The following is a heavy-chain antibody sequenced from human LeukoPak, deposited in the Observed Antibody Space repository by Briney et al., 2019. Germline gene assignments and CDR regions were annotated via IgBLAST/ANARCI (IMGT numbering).Heavy chain of an antibody. D-gene: IGHD6-6*01. CDR2: IDAGNGNT. V-gene: IGHV1-3*01. J-gene: IGHJ5*02. Sequence: ASVKVSCKASGYNFNNYAIHWVRQAPGQRLEWMGWIDAGNGNTKYPQKFQGRVTITRDTSATTTYMELSSLRSEDTAVYYCASKLAARPDNWFDPWGQGTLVTVSS. CDR1: GYNFNNYA. CDR3: ASKLAARPDNWFDP.